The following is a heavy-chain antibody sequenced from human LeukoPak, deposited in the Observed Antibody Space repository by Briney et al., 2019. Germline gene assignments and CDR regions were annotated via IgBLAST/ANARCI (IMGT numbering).Heavy chain of an antibody. V-gene: IGHV3-48*03. CDR2: ISSSGRNI. CDR1: GFTFSNYE. Sequence: GGSLRLSCAASGFTFSNYEFNWVRQAPGKGLEWVSYISSSGRNIYYADSVKGRFTISRDNAKNSLYLQMSSLRAEDTAVYYCARDLVQLWSKDFWGQGTLVTVSS. CDR3: ARDLVQLWSKDF. J-gene: IGHJ4*02. D-gene: IGHD5-18*01.